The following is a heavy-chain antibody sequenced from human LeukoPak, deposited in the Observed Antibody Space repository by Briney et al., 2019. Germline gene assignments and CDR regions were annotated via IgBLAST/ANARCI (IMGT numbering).Heavy chain of an antibody. D-gene: IGHD4-11*01. CDR2: ISSGGDIM. CDR1: GLRFSDYY. V-gene: IGHV3-11*01. CDR3: AKVASNYDFDY. J-gene: IGHJ4*02. Sequence: GGSLRLSCAASGLRFSDYYVSWIRQAPGKGLQWVSYISSGGDIMHYADSVKGRFTSSRDNANNSLYLQMNSLRAEDTALYYCAKVASNYDFDYWGQGTLVTVSS.